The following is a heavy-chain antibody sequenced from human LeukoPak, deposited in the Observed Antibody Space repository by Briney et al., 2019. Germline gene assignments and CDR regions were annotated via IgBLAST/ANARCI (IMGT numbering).Heavy chain of an antibody. Sequence: ASVKVSCKASGYTFTGYYMHWVRQAPGQGLEWMGWINPNSGGTNYAQKFQGRVTMTRDTSISTAYMELSRLRSDDTAVYYCARYLAVAGTGFCYWGQGTLATVSS. V-gene: IGHV1-2*02. CDR2: INPNSGGT. D-gene: IGHD6-19*01. CDR1: GYTFTGYY. J-gene: IGHJ4*02. CDR3: ARYLAVAGTGFCY.